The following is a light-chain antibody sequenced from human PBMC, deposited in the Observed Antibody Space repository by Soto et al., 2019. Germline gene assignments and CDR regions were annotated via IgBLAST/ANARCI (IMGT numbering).Light chain of an antibody. Sequence: EIVLTQSPATLSLSPGERATLSCRASQSVSNYLVWYQQKPGQAPRLLIYDASDRATGIPARSSGSGSGTDFTLTISSLEPEDFAVYYCQQRSNWPPYTFGQGTKVDIK. CDR3: QQRSNWPPYT. V-gene: IGKV3-11*01. CDR1: QSVSNY. CDR2: DAS. J-gene: IGKJ2*01.